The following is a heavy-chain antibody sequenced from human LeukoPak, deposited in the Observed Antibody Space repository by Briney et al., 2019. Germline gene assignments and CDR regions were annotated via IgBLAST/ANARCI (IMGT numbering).Heavy chain of an antibody. V-gene: IGHV4-4*07. J-gene: IGHJ4*02. CDR3: ARDTYYYDNSGYYLDY. Sequence: PSETLSLTCAVSGGSISDYYWSWIRQPAGKGLEWIGRIYSSGSTNYNPSLKSRVTISVDTSKNQFSLKLSSVTAADTAVYYCARDTYYYDNSGYYLDYWGQGTLVTVSS. CDR2: IYSSGST. CDR1: GGSISDYY. D-gene: IGHD3-22*01.